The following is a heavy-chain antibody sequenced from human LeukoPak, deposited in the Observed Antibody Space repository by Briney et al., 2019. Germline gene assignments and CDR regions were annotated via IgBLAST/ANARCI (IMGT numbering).Heavy chain of an antibody. CDR2: IYPGDSDT. CDR1: GYSFTSYW. V-gene: IGHV5-51*01. CDR3: ARRSVGDGYNSAIDY. Sequence: GESLKISCKGSGYSFTSYWIGWVRQMPGKGLEWMGIIYPGDSDTRYSPSFQGQVTISADKSISTAYLQWSSLKASDTAMYYCARRSVGDGYNSAIDYWGQGTLVTVSS. J-gene: IGHJ4*02. D-gene: IGHD5-12*01.